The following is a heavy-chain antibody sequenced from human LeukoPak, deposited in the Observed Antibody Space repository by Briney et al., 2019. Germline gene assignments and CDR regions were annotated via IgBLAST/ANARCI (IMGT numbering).Heavy chain of an antibody. V-gene: IGHV1-18*01. CDR2: ISAYNGNK. CDR3: ARDPGFGGYFDY. Sequence: ASVKVSCKASGYTFTSYSISWVRQAPGQGLEWMGWISAYNGNKNYAQKLQGRVTMTTDTSTSTAYMELRSLRSDDTAVYYCARDPGFGGYFDYWGQGTLVTVSS. CDR1: GYTFTSYS. D-gene: IGHD3-10*01. J-gene: IGHJ4*02.